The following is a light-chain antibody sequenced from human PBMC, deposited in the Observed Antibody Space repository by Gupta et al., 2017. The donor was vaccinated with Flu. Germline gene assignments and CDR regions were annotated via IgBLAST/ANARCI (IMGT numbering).Light chain of an antibody. J-gene: IGKJ2*01. CDR1: QNIKNY. V-gene: IGKV1-39*01. CDR3: QQSYNSPYK. Sequence: DMQVTQSPSSLSTSVGEKVTISCRTSQNIKNYINCYQQKPGQAPKVLIYAASRLRSGVPSRFSGSGSDTDFTLTINRLQPEDFATYFCQQSYNSPYKFGLGARLEI. CDR2: AAS.